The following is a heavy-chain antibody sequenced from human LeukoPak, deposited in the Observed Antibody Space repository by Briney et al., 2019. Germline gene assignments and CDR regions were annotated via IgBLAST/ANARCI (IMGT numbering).Heavy chain of an antibody. V-gene: IGHV1-69*13. Sequence: ASVKVSCKASGGTFSSYAISWVRQAPGQGLVWMGGIIPIFGTANYAQKFQGRVTITADESTSTAYMELSSLRSEDTAVYYCARGTVAVTRSHYYYGMDVWGQGTTVTVSS. CDR1: GGTFSSYA. CDR3: ARGTVAVTRSHYYYGMDV. J-gene: IGHJ6*02. D-gene: IGHD6-19*01. CDR2: IIPIFGTA.